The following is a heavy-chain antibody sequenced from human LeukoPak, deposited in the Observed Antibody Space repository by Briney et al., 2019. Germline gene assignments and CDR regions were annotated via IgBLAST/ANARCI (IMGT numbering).Heavy chain of an antibody. J-gene: IGHJ4*02. CDR3: AKVDTNGYYYGPPGAY. Sequence: GGSLRLSCAASGFTFSTSGMHWVRQAPGKGLEWVAFLRHDGSHKYDADSVKGRFTISRDNSKNTLYLQMNSLRIEDTAVYYCAKVDTNGYYYGPPGAYWGQGTLVTVSS. D-gene: IGHD3-22*01. CDR2: LRHDGSHK. V-gene: IGHV3-30*02. CDR1: GFTFSTSG.